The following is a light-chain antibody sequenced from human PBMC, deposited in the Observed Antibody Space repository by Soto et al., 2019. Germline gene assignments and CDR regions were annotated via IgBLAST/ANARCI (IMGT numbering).Light chain of an antibody. V-gene: IGKV1-27*01. CDR3: QKYDSAPHP. CDR2: GAS. CDR1: QAISNN. J-gene: IGKJ2*01. Sequence: DIQMTQSPSSLSASVGDTVTITCRASQAISNNLAWYKQKPGKAPQLLIYGASTLQSGVPSRFSGSVSGKDFTLSISGLQPEDVATYYCQKYDSAPHPFGQGTKLEIK.